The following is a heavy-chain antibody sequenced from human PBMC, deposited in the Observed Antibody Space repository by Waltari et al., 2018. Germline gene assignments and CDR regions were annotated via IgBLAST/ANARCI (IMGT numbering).Heavy chain of an antibody. CDR1: GGTFSSYA. Sequence: QVQLVQSGAEVKKPGSSVKVSCKASGGTFSSYAISWVRQAPGQGLEWMGRITPIFGTANYAQKFQGRVTITADKSTSTAYMELSSLRSEDTAVYYCAGEWEPLPLDYWGQGTLVTVSS. V-gene: IGHV1-69*08. CDR2: ITPIFGTA. D-gene: IGHD1-26*01. CDR3: AGEWEPLPLDY. J-gene: IGHJ4*02.